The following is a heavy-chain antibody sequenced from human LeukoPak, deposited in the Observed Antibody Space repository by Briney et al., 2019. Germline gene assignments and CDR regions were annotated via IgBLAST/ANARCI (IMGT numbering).Heavy chain of an antibody. Sequence: PGGSLRLPCAASGFTFDDYAMHWVRQAPGKGLEWVSGISWNSGSIGYADSVKGRFTISRDNAKNSLYLQMNSLRAEDTALYYCAKDTSYGSGSYYNEFDYWGQGTLVTVSS. CDR2: ISWNSGSI. V-gene: IGHV3-9*01. CDR1: GFTFDDYA. CDR3: AKDTSYGSGSYYNEFDY. J-gene: IGHJ4*02. D-gene: IGHD3-10*01.